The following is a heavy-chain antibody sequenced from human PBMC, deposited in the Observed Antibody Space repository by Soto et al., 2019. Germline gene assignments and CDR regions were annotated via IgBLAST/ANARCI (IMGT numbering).Heavy chain of an antibody. CDR3: ASLYGDYVSY. J-gene: IGHJ4*02. Sequence: SETLSLTCAVYGGSFSGYYWSWIRQPPGKGLEWIGEIHHSGSTNYNPSLKSRVTISVDTSKNQFSLKLSSVTAADTAVYYCASLYGDYVSYWGQGPLVTVSS. V-gene: IGHV4-34*01. CDR1: GGSFSGYY. D-gene: IGHD4-17*01. CDR2: IHHSGST.